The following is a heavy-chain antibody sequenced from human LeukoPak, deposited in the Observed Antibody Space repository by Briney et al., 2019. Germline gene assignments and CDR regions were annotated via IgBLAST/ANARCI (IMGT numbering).Heavy chain of an antibody. J-gene: IGHJ4*02. CDR3: AKDPRRLNYYDSSGYYPVFDY. Sequence: GGSLRLSCAASGFTFSSYGMHWVRQAPGKGLEWVAFIRYVGSNKYYADSVKGRFTISRDNSKNTLYLQMNSLRAEDTAVYYCAKDPRRLNYYDSSGYYPVFDYWGQGTLVTVSS. CDR1: GFTFSSYG. V-gene: IGHV3-30*02. CDR2: IRYVGSNK. D-gene: IGHD3-22*01.